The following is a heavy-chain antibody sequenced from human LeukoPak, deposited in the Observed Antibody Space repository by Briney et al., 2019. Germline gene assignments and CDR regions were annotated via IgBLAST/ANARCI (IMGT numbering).Heavy chain of an antibody. D-gene: IGHD3-10*01. CDR2: IYTSGST. CDR3: ASGQYGSGSYYNNWFDP. V-gene: IGHV4-4*07. CDR1: GGSISSYY. J-gene: IGHJ5*02. Sequence: PSETLSLTCTVSGGSISSYYWSWIRQPAGKGLEWIGRIYTSGSTNYNPSLKSRVTMSVDTSKNQFSLKLSSVTAADTAVYYCASGQYGSGSYYNNWFDPWGQGTLATVSS.